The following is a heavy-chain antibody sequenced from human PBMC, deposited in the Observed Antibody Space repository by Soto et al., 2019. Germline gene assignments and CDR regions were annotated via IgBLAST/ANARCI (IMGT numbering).Heavy chain of an antibody. D-gene: IGHD3-16*01. J-gene: IGHJ6*02. CDR2: IDPSDSYT. CDR3: ARLPLGGRQLASSLDV. CDR1: GYSFTSYW. V-gene: IGHV5-10-1*01. Sequence: PGESLKISCKGSGYSFTSYWISWVRQMPGKGLEWMGRIDPSDSYTNYSPSFQGHVTISADKSISTAYLQWSSLKASDTAMYYCARLPLGGRQLASSLDVWGQGTTVTVSS.